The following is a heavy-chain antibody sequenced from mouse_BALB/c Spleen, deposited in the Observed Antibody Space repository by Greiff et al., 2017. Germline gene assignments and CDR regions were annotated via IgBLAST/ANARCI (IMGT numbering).Heavy chain of an antibody. J-gene: IGHJ3*01. D-gene: IGHD2-3*01. V-gene: IGHV5-6*01. CDR1: GFTFSSYG. CDR2: ISSGGSYT. CDR3: ARPVASVYDGYSFAY. Sequence: EVKVVESGGDLVKPGGSLKLSCAASGFTFSSYGMSWVRQTPDKRLEWVATISSGGSYTYYPDSVKGRFTISRDNAKNTLYLQMSSLKSEDTAMYYCARPVASVYDGYSFAYWGQGTLVTVSA.